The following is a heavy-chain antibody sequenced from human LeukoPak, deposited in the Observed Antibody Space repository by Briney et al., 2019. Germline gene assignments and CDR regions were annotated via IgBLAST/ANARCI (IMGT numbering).Heavy chain of an antibody. CDR2: LSGSGGST. V-gene: IGHV3-23*01. CDR1: GFTFSSYW. Sequence: GGSLPLSRAASGFTFSSYWMNWVRQAPGKGLEWVSALSGSGGSTYYADSVKGRFTISRDNSKNTLYLQMNSLRAEDTAVYYCAKGDRGSYGLFDYWGQRPLVTVSS. J-gene: IGHJ4*02. CDR3: AKGDRGSYGLFDY. D-gene: IGHD3-10*01.